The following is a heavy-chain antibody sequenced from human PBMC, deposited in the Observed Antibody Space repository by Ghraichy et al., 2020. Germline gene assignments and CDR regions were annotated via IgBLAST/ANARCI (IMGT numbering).Heavy chain of an antibody. CDR2: IDYNGRP. V-gene: IGHV4-39*01. Sequence: SETLSLTCTVSGGSIGSSTYSWGWIRQPPGKGLEYIGSIDYNGRPYSNPSLKSRVTISVDTSRHLFFLKLSSVTAADTAVYYCVRLISYWGQGILVTVSS. CDR1: GGSIGSSTYS. J-gene: IGHJ4*02. CDR3: VRLISY.